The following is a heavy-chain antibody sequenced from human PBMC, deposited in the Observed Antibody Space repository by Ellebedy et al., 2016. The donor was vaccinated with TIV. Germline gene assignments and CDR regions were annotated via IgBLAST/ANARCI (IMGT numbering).Heavy chain of an antibody. CDR2: ISSSSSYI. J-gene: IGHJ6*03. CDR3: ARDRAGSGGLLYYYYYYMDV. V-gene: IGHV3-21*01. D-gene: IGHD1-26*01. CDR1: GFTFSSYS. Sequence: GESLKISXAASGFTFSSYSMNWVRQAPGKGLEWVSSISSSSSYIYYADSVKGRFTISRDNAKNSLYLQMNSLRAEDTAVYYCARDRAGSGGLLYYYYYYMDVWGKGTTVTVSS.